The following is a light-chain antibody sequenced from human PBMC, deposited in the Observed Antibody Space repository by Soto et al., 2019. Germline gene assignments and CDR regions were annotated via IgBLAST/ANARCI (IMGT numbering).Light chain of an antibody. CDR3: QQYGSSPPKYT. V-gene: IGKV3-20*01. CDR1: QSVSSSY. CDR2: GAS. J-gene: IGKJ2*01. Sequence: EIVLTQSPGTLSLSPGERATLSCRASQSVSSSYLAWYQQKPGQAPRLRIYGASSRATGIPDRFSGSGSGTDFTLTISRLEPEDFAVYYCQQYGSSPPKYTFGQGTKLEIK.